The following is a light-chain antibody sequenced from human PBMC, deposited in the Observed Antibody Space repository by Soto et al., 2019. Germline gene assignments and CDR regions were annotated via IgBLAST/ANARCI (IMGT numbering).Light chain of an antibody. J-gene: IGKJ5*01. CDR3: QQLNSFPIT. CDR1: QGIISY. CDR2: VAS. Sequence: IQLTQSPSSLSASVGDRVTITCRASQGIISYLTWYQQKPGKAPKVLIYVASTLQSGAPSRFSGSGSGTDFTLTISSLQPEDSATYYCQQLNSFPITFGQGTRLEIK. V-gene: IGKV1-9*01.